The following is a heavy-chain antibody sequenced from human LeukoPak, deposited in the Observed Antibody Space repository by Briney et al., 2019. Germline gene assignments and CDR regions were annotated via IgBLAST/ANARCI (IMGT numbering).Heavy chain of an antibody. V-gene: IGHV3-23*01. CDR2: ISGSGGST. Sequence: GGSLRLSCAASGFTFSSYAMSWVRQAPGKGLEWVSAISGSGGSTYYADSVKGRFTISRDNSKNTLYLQMNSLRAEDTAVYYCAKSLYSAWDYYYGMDVWGQGTTVTVSS. CDR1: GFTFSSYA. D-gene: IGHD6-19*01. CDR3: AKSLYSAWDYYYGMDV. J-gene: IGHJ6*02.